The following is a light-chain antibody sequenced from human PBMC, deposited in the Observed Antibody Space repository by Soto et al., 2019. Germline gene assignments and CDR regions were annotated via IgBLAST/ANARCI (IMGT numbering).Light chain of an antibody. V-gene: IGKV3-20*01. Sequence: EIVLTQSPGTLSLSPGERATLSCRASQSVSSSYLAWYQQKPGQAPRLLIYGASNRATGISDRFSGSGSGTDFTLTISRLEPEDFAVYYCQQYDSSLFFGGGTKVEIK. CDR1: QSVSSSY. CDR3: QQYDSSLF. J-gene: IGKJ4*01. CDR2: GAS.